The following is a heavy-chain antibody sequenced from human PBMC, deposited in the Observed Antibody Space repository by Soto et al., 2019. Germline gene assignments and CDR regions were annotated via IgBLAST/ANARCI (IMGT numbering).Heavy chain of an antibody. CDR3: ARAAAAGTWFAVYYGMDV. CDR2: INPNSGGT. J-gene: IGHJ6*02. V-gene: IGHV1-2*04. CDR1: EYTFTGYY. Sequence: ASVKVSCKASEYTFTGYYMHWVRQAPGQGLEWMGWINPNSGGTNYAQKFQGWVTMTRETSISTAYMELSRLRSDDTAVYYCARAAAAGTWFAVYYGMDVWGQGTTVTVSS. D-gene: IGHD6-13*01.